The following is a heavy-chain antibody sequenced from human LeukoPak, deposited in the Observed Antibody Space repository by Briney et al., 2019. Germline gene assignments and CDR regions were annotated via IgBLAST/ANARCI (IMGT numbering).Heavy chain of an antibody. Sequence: ASVKVSCKASGYTFTTYNINWVRQAPGQGLEWMGWISGYNGNTNYAQKLQGRVTMTTDTSTSTAYMELRSLKSDNTAVYYCASLKNYYDSSGYLVTDAFDIWGQGTMVTVSS. CDR3: ASLKNYYDSSGYLVTDAFDI. D-gene: IGHD3-22*01. J-gene: IGHJ3*02. CDR1: GYTFTTYN. CDR2: ISGYNGNT. V-gene: IGHV1-18*01.